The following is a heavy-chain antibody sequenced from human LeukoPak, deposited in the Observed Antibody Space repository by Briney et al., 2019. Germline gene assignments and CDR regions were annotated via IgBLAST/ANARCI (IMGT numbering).Heavy chain of an antibody. Sequence: GGSLRLSCAASGFTFSDYYMSWIRQAPGKGLEWVSYISSSGSTIYYADSVKGRFTISRDNAKNSLYLQMNSLRAEDTAVYYCARDLRYNWNDGYFDYWGQGTLVTVSS. J-gene: IGHJ4*02. V-gene: IGHV3-11*01. CDR2: ISSSGSTI. D-gene: IGHD1-20*01. CDR3: ARDLRYNWNDGYFDY. CDR1: GFTFSDYY.